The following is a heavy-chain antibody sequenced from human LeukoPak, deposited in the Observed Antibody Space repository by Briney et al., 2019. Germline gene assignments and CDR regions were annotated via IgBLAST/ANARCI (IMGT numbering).Heavy chain of an antibody. Sequence: GESLKISCKGSGYSFTNYWIAWVRQMPGKGLEWMGIIYPGDSDTRYSPSFQGQVTISADKSISTAYLQWSSLKASDTAMYYCARPVYDILTGLYYFDYWGQGTLVTVSS. CDR1: GYSFTNYW. J-gene: IGHJ4*02. CDR2: IYPGDSDT. CDR3: ARPVYDILTGLYYFDY. V-gene: IGHV5-51*01. D-gene: IGHD3-9*01.